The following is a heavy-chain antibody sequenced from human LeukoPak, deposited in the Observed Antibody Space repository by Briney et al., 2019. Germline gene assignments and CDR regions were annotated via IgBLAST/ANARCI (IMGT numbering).Heavy chain of an antibody. CDR2: TSSSSSYI. CDR3: ARGTVVTALDAFDI. V-gene: IGHV3-21*01. D-gene: IGHD2-21*02. J-gene: IGHJ3*02. Sequence: PGGSLRLSCAASGFTFSSYSMNWVRQAPGKGLEWVSYTSSSSSYIHYADSVKGRFTISRDNAKNSLYLQMNSLSAEDTAVYYCARGTVVTALDAFDIWGQGTMVTVSS. CDR1: GFTFSSYS.